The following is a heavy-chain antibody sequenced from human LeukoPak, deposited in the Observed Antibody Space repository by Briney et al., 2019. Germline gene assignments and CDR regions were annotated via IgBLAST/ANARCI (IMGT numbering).Heavy chain of an antibody. D-gene: IGHD6-13*01. V-gene: IGHV4-34*01. J-gene: IGHJ6*02. Sequence: GSLRLSCAASGFTFSDYYMSWIRQPPGKGLEWIGEINHSGSTNYNPSLTSRVTISVDTSKNQFSLKLSSVTAADTAVYYCARASADSSSWHDHPTTNMDVWGQGTTVTVSS. CDR3: ARASADSSSWHDHPTTNMDV. CDR2: INHSGST. CDR1: GFTFSDYY.